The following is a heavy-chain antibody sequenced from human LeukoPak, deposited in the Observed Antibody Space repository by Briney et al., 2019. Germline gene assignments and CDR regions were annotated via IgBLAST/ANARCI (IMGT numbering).Heavy chain of an antibody. J-gene: IGHJ5*02. CDR1: RGSLSSYY. Sequence: SESLSVTCTDSRGSLSSYYWSWVRQPAGKGLECVGRIYTSRSINYNPSTKRRVTMSVHTSKNQFSLKLSSVTAADTAVYYCARAIPSLVPATKGLKGLFDPWGQGTLVTVSS. CDR3: ARAIPSLVPATKGLKGLFDP. CDR2: IYTSRSI. V-gene: IGHV4-4*07. D-gene: IGHD2-2*01.